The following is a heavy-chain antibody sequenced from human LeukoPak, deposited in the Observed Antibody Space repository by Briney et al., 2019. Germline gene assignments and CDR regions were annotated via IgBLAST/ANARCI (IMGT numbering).Heavy chain of an antibody. V-gene: IGHV4-30-4*08. Sequence: NPSQTLSLTCTVSGGSISSGDYYSSWIRQPPGKGLEWIGYIYYSGTTYYNPSLKSRITISIDTSKSQFSLKLSSVTAADTAVYYCARQKRNSSGWYGDYWGQGTLVTVSS. CDR2: IYYSGTT. CDR3: ARQKRNSSGWYGDY. J-gene: IGHJ4*02. CDR1: GGSISSGDYY. D-gene: IGHD6-19*01.